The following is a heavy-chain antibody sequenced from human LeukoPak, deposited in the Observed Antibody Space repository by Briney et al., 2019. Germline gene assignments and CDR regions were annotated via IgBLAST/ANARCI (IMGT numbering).Heavy chain of an antibody. CDR1: GFTFSSYS. Sequence: PGGSRRLSCAASGFTFSSYSMNCVRQAPGKGLEWVSSISSSSSYIYYVDSVKGRFTISRDNAKNSLFLQMNSLRAEDTAMYYCARTGYDSSGYYSDYWGQGTLVTVSS. D-gene: IGHD3-22*01. CDR2: ISSSSSYI. V-gene: IGHV3-21*01. CDR3: ARTGYDSSGYYSDY. J-gene: IGHJ4*02.